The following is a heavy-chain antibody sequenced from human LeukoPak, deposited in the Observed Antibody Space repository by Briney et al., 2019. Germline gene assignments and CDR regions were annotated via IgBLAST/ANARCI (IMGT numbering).Heavy chain of an antibody. V-gene: IGHV3-21*01. CDR2: ISSSSSYI. CDR1: GFTFSSYS. CDR3: ARDSTTVTTYPPYYYYMDV. D-gene: IGHD4-17*01. J-gene: IGHJ6*03. Sequence: GGSLRLSCAASGFTFSSYSMNWVRQAPGKGLEWVSSISSSSSYIYYADSVKGRFTISRDDAKNSLYLQMNSLRAEDTAVYYCARDSTTVTTYPPYYYYMDVWGKGTTVTVSS.